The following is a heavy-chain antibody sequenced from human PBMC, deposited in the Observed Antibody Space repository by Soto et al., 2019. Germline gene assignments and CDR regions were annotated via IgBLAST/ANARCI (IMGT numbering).Heavy chain of an antibody. J-gene: IGHJ4*02. D-gene: IGHD3-10*01. Sequence: ASVKVSCKASGYTFTSYAMHWVRQAPGQRLEWMGWINAGNGNTKYSQKFQGRVTITRDTSASTAYMELSSLRSEDTAVYYCAVIIRVHELLWFGRSYFDYWGQGTLVTV. CDR3: AVIIRVHELLWFGRSYFDY. V-gene: IGHV1-3*01. CDR2: INAGNGNT. CDR1: GYTFTSYA.